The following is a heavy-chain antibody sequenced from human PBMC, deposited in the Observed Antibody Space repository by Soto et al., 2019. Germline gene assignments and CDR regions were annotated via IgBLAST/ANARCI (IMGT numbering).Heavy chain of an antibody. V-gene: IGHV3-23*01. D-gene: IGHD3-10*01. CDR3: AKGRGGSGSLTPRVDF. Sequence: EVQLLESGGGLVQPGGSLRLSCAASGVTFNNYAMTWVRQAPGKGLEWVSAISGGGDTTSYADSVKGRFTVSRDGSKNALYLQMSSLRAEETALYYCAKGRGGSGSLTPRVDFWGQGTLVTVSS. CDR1: GVTFNNYA. J-gene: IGHJ4*02. CDR2: ISGGGDTT.